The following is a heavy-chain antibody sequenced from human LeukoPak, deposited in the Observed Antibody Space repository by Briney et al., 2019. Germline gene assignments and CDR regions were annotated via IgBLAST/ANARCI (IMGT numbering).Heavy chain of an antibody. CDR3: ARTPTKNYWYFDL. Sequence: SETLSLTCFVSGYAINIDYSWGWIRQSPGKGLEWIGYIYYSGNTNYNPSLKSRVTISVDTSKNQFSLKLSSVTAADTAVYYCARTPTKNYWYFDLWGRGTLVTVSS. CDR1: GYAINIDYS. CDR2: IYYSGNT. V-gene: IGHV4-59*01. D-gene: IGHD5-24*01. J-gene: IGHJ2*01.